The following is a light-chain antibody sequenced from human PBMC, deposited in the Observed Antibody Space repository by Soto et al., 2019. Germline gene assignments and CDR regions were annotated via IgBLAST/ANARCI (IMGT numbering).Light chain of an antibody. Sequence: DIQMTQSPSTVCQFVVERHSITGRASQSISSWLAWYQQKPGNAPKILIYDDSSLESGVQSRFSGSGSGTEFTLTISRLQPEDFATYYCTQYNSYSWTFGEATEV. V-gene: IGKV1-5*01. CDR3: TQYNSYSWT. CDR2: DDS. CDR1: QSISSW. J-gene: IGKJ1*01.